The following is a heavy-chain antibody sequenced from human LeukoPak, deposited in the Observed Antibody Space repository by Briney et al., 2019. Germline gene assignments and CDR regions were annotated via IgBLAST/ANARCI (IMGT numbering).Heavy chain of an antibody. Sequence: SQTLSLTCAISGDSVSSNSAAWNWIRQSPSRGLEWLGRTYYRSKWYNDYAVSVKSRITINPDTSKNQFSLQLNSVTPEDTAVYYCARVAPYCSGDSCYGLVVSYFNYWGQGTLVTVSS. CDR2: TYYRSKWYN. J-gene: IGHJ4*02. CDR1: GDSVSSNSAA. CDR3: ARVAPYCSGDSCYGLVVSYFNY. D-gene: IGHD2-15*01. V-gene: IGHV6-1*01.